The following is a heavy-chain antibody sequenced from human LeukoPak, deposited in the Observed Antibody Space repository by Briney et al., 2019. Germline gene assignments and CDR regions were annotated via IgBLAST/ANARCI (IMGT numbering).Heavy chain of an antibody. Sequence: GGSLRLSCAASGFTFRSYAMSWVRQAPGKGLEWVSAISGSGGSTYDADSVKGRFTISRDNSKNTLYPQMNSLRAEDTALYYCAKPSSGYTSFHIWGQGTMVTVSS. D-gene: IGHD3-22*01. CDR3: AKPSSGYTSFHI. CDR2: ISGSGGST. J-gene: IGHJ3*02. CDR1: GFTFRSYA. V-gene: IGHV3-23*01.